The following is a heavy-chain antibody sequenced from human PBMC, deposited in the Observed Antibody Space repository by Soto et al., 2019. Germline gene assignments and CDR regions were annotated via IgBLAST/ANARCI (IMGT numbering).Heavy chain of an antibody. CDR1: GFTFSTYW. CDR3: ARVGYDFWSGYLHYFDH. CDR2: IKQDGSEK. V-gene: IGHV3-7*01. D-gene: IGHD3-3*01. Sequence: HPGGSLRLSCAASGFTFSTYWMSWVRQAPGKGLEWVANIKQDGSEKDYVDSVRGRFTISRDNAKNSLYLQMNSLRAEDTAVYYCARVGYDFWSGYLHYFDHWGQGTLVTVSS. J-gene: IGHJ4*02.